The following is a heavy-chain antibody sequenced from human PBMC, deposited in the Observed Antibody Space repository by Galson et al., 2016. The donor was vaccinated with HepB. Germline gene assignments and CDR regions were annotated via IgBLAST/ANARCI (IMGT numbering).Heavy chain of an antibody. CDR3: ARGGGITMVRGVMPGWFAP. CDR2: ISNDGSKR. V-gene: IGHV3-30*03. D-gene: IGHD3-10*01. Sequence: SLRLSCAASGFTFTNYGMNWLRQAPGKGLEWVAYISNDGSKRYFADSVKGRFTISRDNSKNTLFLHMSSLRAEDTAVYYCARGGGITMVRGVMPGWFAPWGQGTLVTFSS. CDR1: GFTFTNYG. J-gene: IGHJ5*02.